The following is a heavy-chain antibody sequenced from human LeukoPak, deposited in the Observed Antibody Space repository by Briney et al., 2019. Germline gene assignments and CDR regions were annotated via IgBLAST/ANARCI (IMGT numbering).Heavy chain of an antibody. V-gene: IGHV4-59*01. CDR3: ASANPMSGYDSLNY. D-gene: IGHD5-12*01. Sequence: SEALSLTCTVSGGSISSYYWSWIRQPPGKGLEWIGYIYYSGSTNYNPSLKSRVTISVDTSKNQFSLKLSSVTAADTAVYYCASANPMSGYDSLNYWGQGTLVTVSS. CDR2: IYYSGST. CDR1: GGSISSYY. J-gene: IGHJ4*02.